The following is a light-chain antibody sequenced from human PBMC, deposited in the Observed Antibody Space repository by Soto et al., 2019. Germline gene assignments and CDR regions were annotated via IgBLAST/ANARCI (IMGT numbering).Light chain of an antibody. CDR1: QSVSSY. Sequence: EIVLTQSPAVLSLSPGERATLSCRASQSVSSYLAWYQQKPGQAPRLLIYDASNRATGIPARFSGSGSGTDFTLTISSLEPEDFAVYYCQQRSNWPRTTFGGGTKVDIK. CDR3: QQRSNWPRTT. V-gene: IGKV3-11*01. J-gene: IGKJ4*01. CDR2: DAS.